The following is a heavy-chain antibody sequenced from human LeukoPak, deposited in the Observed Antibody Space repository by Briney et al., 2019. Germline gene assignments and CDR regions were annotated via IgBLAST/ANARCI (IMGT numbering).Heavy chain of an antibody. CDR1: GGSISSDNW. D-gene: IGHD3-22*01. Sequence: SETLSLTCTVSGGSISSDNWWSWVRQPPGKTLEWIGEIYQRGSPNYNPSLKSRTTISVGKSKNQFSLKPSSVTAADTAVYYCAARNYYDSTGYYVYWGQGALVTVSS. V-gene: IGHV4-4*02. J-gene: IGHJ4*02. CDR3: AARNYYDSTGYYVY. CDR2: IYQRGSP.